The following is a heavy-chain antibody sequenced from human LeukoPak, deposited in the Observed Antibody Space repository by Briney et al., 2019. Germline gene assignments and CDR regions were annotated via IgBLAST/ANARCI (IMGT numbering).Heavy chain of an antibody. CDR1: GFTFDDYG. CDR2: INWNGGST. D-gene: IGHD3-22*01. V-gene: IGHV3-20*04. CDR3: AKGPRYYYDEDDAFDI. Sequence: GGSLRLSCAASGFTFDDYGMSWVRQAPGKGLEWVSGINWNGGSTGYADSVKGRFTISRDNSKNTLYLQMNSLRAEDTAVYYCAKGPRYYYDEDDAFDIWGQGTMVTVSS. J-gene: IGHJ3*02.